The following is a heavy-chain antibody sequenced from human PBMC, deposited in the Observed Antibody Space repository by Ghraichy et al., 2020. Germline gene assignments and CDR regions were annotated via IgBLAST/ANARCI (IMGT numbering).Heavy chain of an antibody. CDR2: INHSGST. CDR1: GGSFSDYC. Sequence: SQTLSLTCAVYGGSFSDYCWSWIRQPPGKGLEWIGEINHSGSTNYNPSLKSRVTISVDTSKNQFSLKLSSVTAADTAVYYCAASYSSGRFYFDYWGQGTLVTVSS. J-gene: IGHJ4*02. CDR3: AASYSSGRFYFDY. D-gene: IGHD6-19*01. V-gene: IGHV4-34*01.